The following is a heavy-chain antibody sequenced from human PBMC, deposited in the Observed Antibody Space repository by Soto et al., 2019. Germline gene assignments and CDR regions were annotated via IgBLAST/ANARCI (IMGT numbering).Heavy chain of an antibody. D-gene: IGHD3-3*01. CDR3: ARAHYDFWSGYYDFDY. Sequence: GASVKVSCKASGYTFTSYAMHWVRQAPGQRLERMGWINAGNGNTKYSQKFQGRVTITRDTSASTAYMELSSLRSEDTAVYYCARAHYDFWSGYYDFDYWGQGTLVTVSS. CDR2: INAGNGNT. J-gene: IGHJ4*02. V-gene: IGHV1-3*01. CDR1: GYTFTSYA.